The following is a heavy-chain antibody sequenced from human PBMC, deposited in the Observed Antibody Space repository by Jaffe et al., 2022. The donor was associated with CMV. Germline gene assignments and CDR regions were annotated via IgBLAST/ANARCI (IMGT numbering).Heavy chain of an antibody. V-gene: IGHV2-26*01. D-gene: IGHD1-1*01. CDR2: IFSNDEK. Sequence: QVTLKESGPVLVKPTETLTLTCTVSGFSLSNARMGVSWIRQPPGKALEWLAHIFSNDEKSYSTSLKSRLTISKDTSKSQVVLTMTNMDPVDTATYYCARIQPAWTYYYYYMDVWGKGTTVTVSS. CDR1: GFSLSNARMG. J-gene: IGHJ6*03. CDR3: ARIQPAWTYYYYYMDV.